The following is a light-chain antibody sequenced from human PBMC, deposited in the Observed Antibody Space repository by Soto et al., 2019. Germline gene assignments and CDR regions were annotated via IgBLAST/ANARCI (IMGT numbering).Light chain of an antibody. CDR2: AAS. J-gene: IGKJ5*01. CDR1: QSITRF. CDR3: QQNYGPPPIT. V-gene: IGKV1-39*01. Sequence: DIQMTQSPSSLSASVGDRVTITCRASQSITRFLNWYQQKPGKAPKLLIYAASSLQSGVLSKFCSGGSGTDFTPTISSLQHEDVATDYYQQNYGPPPITFGPGTRLEIK.